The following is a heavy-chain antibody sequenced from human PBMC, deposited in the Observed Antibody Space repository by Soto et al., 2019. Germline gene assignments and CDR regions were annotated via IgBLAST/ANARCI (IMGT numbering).Heavy chain of an antibody. CDR1: GGSISSGDYY. CDR3: VRDVSSTWHYIDY. D-gene: IGHD6-13*01. Sequence: PSETLSLTCIVSGGSISSGDYYWSWIRQHPGKGLEWIGYIYYSGSAYYNPSLKSRVTMSVDTSKNQFSLKLSSVTAAEPAIYFCVRDVSSTWHYIDYWGQGMLVTVSS. J-gene: IGHJ4*02. V-gene: IGHV4-31*03. CDR2: IYYSGSA.